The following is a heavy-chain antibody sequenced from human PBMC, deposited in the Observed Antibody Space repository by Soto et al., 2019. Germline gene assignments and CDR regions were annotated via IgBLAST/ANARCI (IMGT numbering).Heavy chain of an antibody. CDR1: GFTFKNYA. D-gene: IGHD3-22*01. V-gene: IGHV3-23*01. CDR3: AKMVYYDSSGLNWFDS. Sequence: EVQFLESGGGLVQPGESLTLSCTASGFTFKNYAMTWVRQAPGKGLEWVSTLNGGGGTADYADSVKGRFAISRDNSKNHLSLEMNRPSGEEKANYYCAKMVYYDSSGLNWFDSWGQGILVTVSS. J-gene: IGHJ5*01. CDR2: LNGGGGTA.